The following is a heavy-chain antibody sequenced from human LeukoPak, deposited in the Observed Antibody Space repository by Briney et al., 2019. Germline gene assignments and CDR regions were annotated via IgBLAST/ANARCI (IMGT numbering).Heavy chain of an antibody. CDR2: IIPIFGTA. V-gene: IGHV1-69*13. CDR3: ARRDDILTGYYYYYGMDV. CDR1: GGTFSSYA. Sequence: ASVKVSCKASGGTFSSYAISWVRQAPGQGLEWMGGIIPIFGTANYAQKFQGRVTITADESTSTAYMGLSSLRSEDTAVYYCARRDDILTGYYYYYGMDVWGQGTTVTVSS. J-gene: IGHJ6*02. D-gene: IGHD3-9*01.